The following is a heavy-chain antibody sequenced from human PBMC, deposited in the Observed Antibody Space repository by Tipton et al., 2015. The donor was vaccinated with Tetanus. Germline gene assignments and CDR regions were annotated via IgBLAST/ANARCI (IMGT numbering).Heavy chain of an antibody. CDR2: IHSGGST. CDR3: ARRGDNWFFDL. Sequence: GSLRLFCTVSGGSISDYYWSWIRQPVGKRLEWIGRIHSGGSTTYNPSLKSRVTMSVDMSKNQVSLTVTSVTAADTAVYHCARRGDNWFFDLWGRGTLVTVSS. J-gene: IGHJ2*01. CDR1: GGSISDYY. V-gene: IGHV4-4*07. D-gene: IGHD2-21*02.